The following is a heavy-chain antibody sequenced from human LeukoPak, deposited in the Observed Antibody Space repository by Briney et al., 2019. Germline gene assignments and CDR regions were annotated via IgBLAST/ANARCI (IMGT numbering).Heavy chain of an antibody. J-gene: IGHJ4*02. V-gene: IGHV3-23*01. CDR2: ITGSGGGI. CDR1: GFTFSSYA. D-gene: IGHD2-21*02. CDR3: AKGTSVTAIRYFDS. Sequence: GGALRLSCPASGFTFSSYAMTWVRQAPGKGLEWVSLITGSGGGIYYADSVKGRLSISRDNSKNSLYLQMSSLRADDTAVYYCAKGTSVTAIRYFDSWGQGTQVTVSS.